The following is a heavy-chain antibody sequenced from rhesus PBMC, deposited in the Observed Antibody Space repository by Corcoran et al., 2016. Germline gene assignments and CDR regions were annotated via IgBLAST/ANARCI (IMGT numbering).Heavy chain of an antibody. CDR2: IGGSSGST. V-gene: IGHV4-127*01. J-gene: IGHJ4*01. Sequence: QVQLQESGPGLVKPSETLSLTCAVSGYSISSGYGWSWIRQPPGKGLEWIGYIGGSSGSTHYNPSPKSRVTISKETSKNQFSLKLSSVTAAETAVYYCARVRGYYYSGSYYSPPHCHFDYWGQGVLVTVSS. CDR1: GYSISSGYG. D-gene: IGHD3-16*01. CDR3: ARVRGYYYSGSYYSPPHCHFDY.